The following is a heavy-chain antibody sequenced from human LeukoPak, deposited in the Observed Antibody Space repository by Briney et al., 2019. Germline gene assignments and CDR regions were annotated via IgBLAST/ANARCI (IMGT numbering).Heavy chain of an antibody. Sequence: RGESLEISCKGSGYSFTSYWIGWVRQLPGKGPEWMGIIYPGDSDTRYSPSFQGQVTISADKSISTAYLQWSSLKASDTAMYYCARRPYDTRAFDIWGQGTMVTVSS. CDR2: IYPGDSDT. CDR3: ARRPYDTRAFDI. CDR1: GYSFTSYW. D-gene: IGHD3-22*01. V-gene: IGHV5-51*01. J-gene: IGHJ3*02.